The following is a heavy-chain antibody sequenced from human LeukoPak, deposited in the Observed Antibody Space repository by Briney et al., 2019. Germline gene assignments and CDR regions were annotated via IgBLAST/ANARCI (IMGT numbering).Heavy chain of an antibody. Sequence: PSGTLSLTCAVSGGSISSSNWWSWVRQPPGKGLEWIGEIYHSGSTNYNPSLKSRVTMSVDESKNQFPLDLSSVTAADSAVYYCARQPSSSAWYGWFDPWGQGTLVTVSS. CDR1: GGSISSSNW. V-gene: IGHV4-4*02. D-gene: IGHD6-13*01. J-gene: IGHJ5*02. CDR3: ARQPSSSAWYGWFDP. CDR2: IYHSGST.